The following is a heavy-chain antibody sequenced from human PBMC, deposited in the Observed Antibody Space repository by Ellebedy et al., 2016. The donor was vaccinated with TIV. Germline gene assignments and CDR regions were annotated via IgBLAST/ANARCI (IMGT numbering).Heavy chain of an antibody. CDR2: TYYRSQWNN. V-gene: IGHV6-1*01. CDR1: GDSVSNNSAA. Sequence: SQTLSLTXAISGDSVSNNSAAWNWIGQSPSRGLEWLGRTYYRSQWNNDYALSVKSRITINPDTSKNQFSLHLNSMTPEDTAVYYCVRGGGAFDIWGQGTIVTVSS. D-gene: IGHD2-15*01. J-gene: IGHJ3*02. CDR3: VRGGGAFDI.